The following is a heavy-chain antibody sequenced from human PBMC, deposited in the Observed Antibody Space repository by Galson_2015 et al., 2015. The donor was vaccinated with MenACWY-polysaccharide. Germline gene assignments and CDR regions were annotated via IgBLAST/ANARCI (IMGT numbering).Heavy chain of an antibody. D-gene: IGHD6-19*01. CDR3: AKREARNSGPFDY. Sequence: SLRLSCAASGFSFSSYGMHWVRQAPGKGLEWVTYMTYDGSDQNYARSVRGRFTISRDNSKSVLYLQMESLRPEDTAVYYCAKREARNSGPFDYWGQGTLVTVSS. V-gene: IGHV3-30*18. J-gene: IGHJ4*02. CDR1: GFSFSSYG. CDR2: MTYDGSDQ.